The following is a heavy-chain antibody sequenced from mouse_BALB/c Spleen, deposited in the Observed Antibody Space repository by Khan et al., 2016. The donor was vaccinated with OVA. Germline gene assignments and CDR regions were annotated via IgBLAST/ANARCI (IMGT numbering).Heavy chain of an antibody. J-gene: IGHJ1*01. Sequence: EVQLQESGPDLVKPSQSLSLTCTVTGYSITSGYNWHWIRQFPGNKLEWMGYIHFRGNTNYNPSLKSRISITRDTSKNQFFLQLNSVTTEDTATYYCVRDYGSSYDWYFDVWGAGTTVTVSS. CDR1: GYSITSGYN. V-gene: IGHV3-1*02. CDR3: VRDYGSSYDWYFDV. D-gene: IGHD1-1*01. CDR2: IHFRGNT.